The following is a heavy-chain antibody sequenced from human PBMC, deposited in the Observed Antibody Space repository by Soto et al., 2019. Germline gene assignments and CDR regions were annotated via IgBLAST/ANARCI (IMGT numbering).Heavy chain of an antibody. CDR2: INAGNGNT. D-gene: IGHD2-21*02. Sequence: ASVKVSCKASGYTFTSYAMHWVRQAPGQRLEWMGWINAGNGNTKYSQKFQGRVTITRDTSASTAYMELSSLRSEDTAVYYCARSMGVVTALDYWGRGPLVTVS. CDR3: ARSMGVVTALDY. J-gene: IGHJ4*02. CDR1: GYTFTSYA. V-gene: IGHV1-3*01.